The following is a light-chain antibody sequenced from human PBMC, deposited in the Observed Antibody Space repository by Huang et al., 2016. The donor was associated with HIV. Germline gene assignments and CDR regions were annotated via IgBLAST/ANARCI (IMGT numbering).Light chain of an antibody. CDR2: AAS. CDR1: QSVISN. CDR3: QQYNSWPRT. V-gene: IGKV3-15*01. J-gene: IGKJ1*01. Sequence: DIVLTQSPATLSVSPGERATLSCRTSQSVISNLAWYQQKPGQSPRLLIYAASSRATGIPARFSGSGSGTVFTLTISSLQSEDFAVYYCQQYNSWPRTFGQGTKVEIQ.